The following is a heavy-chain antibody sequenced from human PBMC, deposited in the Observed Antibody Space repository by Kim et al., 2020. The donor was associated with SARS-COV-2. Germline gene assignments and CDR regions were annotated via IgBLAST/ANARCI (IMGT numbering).Heavy chain of an antibody. CDR1: GYSFTSYW. J-gene: IGHJ6*02. V-gene: IGHV5-51*01. Sequence: GESLKISCKGSGYSFTSYWIGWVRQMPGKGLEWMGIIYPGDSDTRYSPSFQGQVTISADKSISPAYLQWSSLKASDTAMYYCARLRVDTGMVRIYYYGMDVWGQGTTVTVSS. D-gene: IGHD5-18*01. CDR2: IYPGDSDT. CDR3: ARLRVDTGMVRIYYYGMDV.